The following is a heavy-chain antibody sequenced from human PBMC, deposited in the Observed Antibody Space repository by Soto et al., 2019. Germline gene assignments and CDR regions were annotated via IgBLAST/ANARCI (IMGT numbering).Heavy chain of an antibody. J-gene: IGHJ6*02. CDR2: IKSKTDGGTT. V-gene: IGHV3-15*01. D-gene: IGHD6-13*01. CDR1: GFTFSNAW. Sequence: GSLRLSCAASGFTFSNAWMSWVRQAPGKGLEWVGRIKSKTDGGTTDYAAPVKGRFTISRDDSKNTLYLQMNSLKTEDTAVYYCTTDHWSSSWLDYYYGMDVWGQGTTVTVSS. CDR3: TTDHWSSSWLDYYYGMDV.